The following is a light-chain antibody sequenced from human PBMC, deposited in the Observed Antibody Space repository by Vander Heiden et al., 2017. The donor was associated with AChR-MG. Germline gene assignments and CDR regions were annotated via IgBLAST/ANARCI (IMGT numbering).Light chain of an antibody. CDR3: QVWDCSGDRDWV. Sequence: YVLTQPPSVSVAPRKTASLPCGGNNIESKNVHWYQQKPGQAPVLVVYDDSDRPSGIPGRFSGSNSGNTATLTISRVEAGDEADYFCQVWDCSGDRDWVFGGGTKLTVL. J-gene: IGLJ3*02. V-gene: IGLV3-21*03. CDR2: DDS. CDR1: NIESKN.